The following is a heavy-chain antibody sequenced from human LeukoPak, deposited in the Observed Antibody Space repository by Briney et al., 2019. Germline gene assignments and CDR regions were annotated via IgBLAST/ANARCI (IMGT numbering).Heavy chain of an antibody. J-gene: IGHJ4*02. CDR1: GFTVSSDY. CDR2: IYSGGST. V-gene: IGHV3-66*02. Sequence: GGSLRLSCAASGFTVSSDYMSWVRQAPGKGLEWVSVIYSGGSTYYADSVKGRFTISRDNSKNTLYLQMNSLRAEDTAVYYCARGADDDFWSGYYDYWGQGTLVTVSS. CDR3: ARGADDDFWSGYYDY. D-gene: IGHD3-3*01.